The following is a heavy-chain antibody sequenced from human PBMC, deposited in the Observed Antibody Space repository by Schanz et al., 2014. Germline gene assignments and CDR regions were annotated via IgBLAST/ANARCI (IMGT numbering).Heavy chain of an antibody. CDR2: INPSGGST. V-gene: IGHV1-46*01. CDR1: GYTFTTYY. CDR3: AGTYCSSTSCYTGYYYMDV. J-gene: IGHJ6*03. Sequence: QVQLVQSGAEVKKPGASVKVSCKASGYTFTTYYMLWVRQAPGQGLEWMGIINPSGGSTRYGQKFQGRVTITADKSTSTAYMELSSLRSDDTAVYYCAGTYCSSTSCYTGYYYMDVWGKGTTVTVSS. D-gene: IGHD2-2*02.